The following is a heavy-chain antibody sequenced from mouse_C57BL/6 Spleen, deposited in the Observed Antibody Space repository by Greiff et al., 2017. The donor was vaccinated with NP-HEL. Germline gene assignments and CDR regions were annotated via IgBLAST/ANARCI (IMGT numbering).Heavy chain of an antibody. CDR1: GYTFTSYG. CDR3: ARDTPGGY. V-gene: IGHV1-81*01. Sequence: ESGAELARPGASVKLSCKASGYTFTSYGISWVKQRTGQGLEWIGEIYPRSGNTYYNEKFKGKATLTADKSSSTAYMELRSLTSEDSAVYFCARDTPGGYWGQGTTLTVSS. J-gene: IGHJ2*01. CDR2: IYPRSGNT.